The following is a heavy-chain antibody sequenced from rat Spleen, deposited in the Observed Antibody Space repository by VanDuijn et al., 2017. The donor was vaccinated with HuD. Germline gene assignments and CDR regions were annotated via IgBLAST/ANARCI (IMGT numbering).Heavy chain of an antibody. V-gene: IGHV5-29*01. J-gene: IGHJ2*01. CDR2: ISYDGSST. CDR1: GFTFSDYY. D-gene: IGHD1-6*01. Sequence: EVQLVESDGGLVQPGRSLKFSCAASGFTFSDYYMAWVRQAPTKGLEWVATISYDGSSTYYRDSVKGRFTIARDNAKSTLYLQMDSLRSEDTATYYCARRYVYYGLSDWGQGVMVTVSS. CDR3: ARRYVYYGLSD.